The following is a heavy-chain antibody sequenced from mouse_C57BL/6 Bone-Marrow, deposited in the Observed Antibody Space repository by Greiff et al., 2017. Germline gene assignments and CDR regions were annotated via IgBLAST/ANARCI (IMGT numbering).Heavy chain of an antibody. CDR1: GYAFSSSW. V-gene: IGHV1-82*01. J-gene: IGHJ3*01. CDR3: ARGGWLLTWFAY. D-gene: IGHD2-3*01. CDR2: IYPGDGDT. Sequence: VQLQQSGPELVKPGASVKISCKASGYAFSSSWMNWVKQRPGKGLEWIGRIYPGDGDTNYNGKFKGKATLTADKSSSTAYMQLSSLTSEDSEVYCCARGGWLLTWFAYWGQGTLVTVSA.